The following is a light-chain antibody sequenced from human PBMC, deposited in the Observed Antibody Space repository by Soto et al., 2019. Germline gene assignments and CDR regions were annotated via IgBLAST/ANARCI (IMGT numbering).Light chain of an antibody. CDR2: GAS. CDR3: QQYNNWPLGT. V-gene: IGKV3-15*01. CDR1: QTVGDN. Sequence: ETAMTQSPVTLSLSPGERATLSCRASQTVGDNVAWYQQKPGQPPTLLIYGASTRAPGVAARFSGSGSGTEFILTISSLQSEDFAFYYCQQYNNWPLGTFGQGTRVEI. J-gene: IGKJ1*01.